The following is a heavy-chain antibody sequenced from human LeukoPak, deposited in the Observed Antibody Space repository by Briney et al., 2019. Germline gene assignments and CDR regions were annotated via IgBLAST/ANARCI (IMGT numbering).Heavy chain of an antibody. Sequence: GASVKASCKASGYTFIKHWIHWGRQAPGQGLEWVGLINPTGTTTLYAQKFQGRITLTREMSATTDYMELSSLTSEDTAVYYCARDNSVGGIAWWFDPWGQGTLVTVSS. D-gene: IGHD1-26*01. CDR1: GYTFIKHW. CDR3: ARDNSVGGIAWWFDP. CDR2: INPTGTTT. V-gene: IGHV1-46*01. J-gene: IGHJ5*02.